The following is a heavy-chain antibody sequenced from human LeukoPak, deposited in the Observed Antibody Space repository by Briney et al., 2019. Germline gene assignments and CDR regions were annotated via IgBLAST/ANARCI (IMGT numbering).Heavy chain of an antibody. CDR2: MNPTSGNT. J-gene: IGHJ4*02. Sequence: ASVKVSCKASGYTFTSYDINWVRQASGQGLEWMGWMNPTSGNTGYAQKFQGRVTMTRDTSISTAYMELSSLGSEDTAVYFCARGVEAGYDYWGQGTLVTVSS. D-gene: IGHD5-12*01. CDR1: GYTFTSYD. V-gene: IGHV1-8*01. CDR3: ARGVEAGYDY.